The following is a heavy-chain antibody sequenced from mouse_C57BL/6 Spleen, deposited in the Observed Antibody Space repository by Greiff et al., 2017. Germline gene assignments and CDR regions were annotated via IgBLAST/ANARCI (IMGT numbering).Heavy chain of an antibody. Sequence: QVQLQQSGPGLVQPSQSLSITCTVSGFSLTSYGVHWVRQSPGKGLEWLGVIWSGGSTDYNAAFIYRLSISKDNSKSQVFFKMNSLQADDTAIYYCARRSKSYAMDYWGQGTSVTVSS. D-gene: IGHD2-5*01. V-gene: IGHV2-2*01. CDR2: IWSGGST. J-gene: IGHJ4*01. CDR3: ARRSKSYAMDY. CDR1: GFSLTSYG.